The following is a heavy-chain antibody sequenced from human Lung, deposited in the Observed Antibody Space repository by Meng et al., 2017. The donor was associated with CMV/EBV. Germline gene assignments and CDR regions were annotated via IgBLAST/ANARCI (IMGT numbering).Heavy chain of an antibody. J-gene: IGHJ4*02. Sequence: GSLRLSCAVSGGSISSSNWWSWVRQPPGKGLEWIGEIYHSGSTNYNPSLKSRVTISVDKSKNQFSLKLSSVTAADTAVYYCARVTIVGAQYYFDYWGQGXLVTVSS. D-gene: IGHD3-22*01. CDR3: ARVTIVGAQYYFDY. CDR1: GGSISSSNW. CDR2: IYHSGST. V-gene: IGHV4-4*02.